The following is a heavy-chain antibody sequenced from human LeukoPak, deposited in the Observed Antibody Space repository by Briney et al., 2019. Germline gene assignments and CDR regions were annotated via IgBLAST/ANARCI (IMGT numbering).Heavy chain of an antibody. CDR1: GFTLSSYS. CDR2: ISSSSSYI. Sequence: PGGSLRLSCAASGFTLSSYSMNWVRQAPGKGLEWVSSISSSSSYIYYADSVKGRFTISRDNSVNTLYLQMNSLRVDDTAVYYCAKKGVGMNPISGLYYFDSWGQGALVTVSS. CDR3: AKKGVGMNPISGLYYFDS. V-gene: IGHV3-21*04. J-gene: IGHJ4*02. D-gene: IGHD1-14*01.